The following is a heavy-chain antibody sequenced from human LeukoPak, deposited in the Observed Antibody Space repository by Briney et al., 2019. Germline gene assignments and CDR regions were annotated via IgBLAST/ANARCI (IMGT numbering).Heavy chain of an antibody. CDR1: GGSISSSSYY. Sequence: SETLSLTRTVSGGSISSSSYYWGWIRQPPGKGLEWIGSIYYSGSTYYNPSLKSRVTISVDTSKNQFSLKLSSVTAADTAVYYCASYPPGIAAAGTGWFDPWGQGTLVTVSS. CDR3: ASYPPGIAAAGTGWFDP. J-gene: IGHJ5*02. V-gene: IGHV4-39*01. D-gene: IGHD6-13*01. CDR2: IYYSGST.